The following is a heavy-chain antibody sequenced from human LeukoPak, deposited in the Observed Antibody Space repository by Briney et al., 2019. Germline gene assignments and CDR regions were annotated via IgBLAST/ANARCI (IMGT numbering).Heavy chain of an antibody. V-gene: IGHV1-46*01. Sequence: ASVKVSCKASGYTFTSNYIHWVRQAPGQGLEWMGMIYPRDGSTSYAQKFQGRVTVTRDTSTSTVHMELSGLRSEDTAVYYCARDGADYYDSSGYYYFDYWGQGTLVTVSS. D-gene: IGHD3-22*01. CDR3: ARDGADYYDSSGYYYFDY. J-gene: IGHJ4*02. CDR1: GYTFTSNY. CDR2: IYPRDGST.